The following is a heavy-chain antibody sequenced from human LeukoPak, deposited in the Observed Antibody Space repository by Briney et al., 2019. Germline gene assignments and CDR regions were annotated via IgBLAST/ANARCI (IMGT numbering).Heavy chain of an antibody. D-gene: IGHD2-15*01. V-gene: IGHV3-7*01. CDR3: ARDLGWPPLYMDV. CDR2: IKQDESER. J-gene: IGHJ6*03. Sequence: PGGSLRLSCEGSGFSFSSYWMTWVRQSPGKGPEWVANIKQDESERYTVDSVKGRFTISRDNAKNSLYLQMNSLRAEDTAVYYCARDLGWPPLYMDVWGKGTTVTVSS. CDR1: GFSFSSYW.